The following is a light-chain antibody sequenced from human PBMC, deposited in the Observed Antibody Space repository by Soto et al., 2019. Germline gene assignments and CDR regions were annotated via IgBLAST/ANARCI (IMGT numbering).Light chain of an antibody. CDR3: QQYGSSPWT. J-gene: IGKJ1*01. CDR2: SAS. Sequence: ETVLTQSPGTLSLSPGERATLSCRASQTIRSNYLAWYRQTPGQAPRLRIYSASNRATGIADWFSGSGSGTDFTLIISRLEPEDFALYYCQQYGSSPWTFGQGTKVEIK. CDR1: QTIRSNY. V-gene: IGKV3-20*01.